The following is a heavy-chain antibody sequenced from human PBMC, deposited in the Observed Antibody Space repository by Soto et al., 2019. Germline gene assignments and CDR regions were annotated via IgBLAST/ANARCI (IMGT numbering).Heavy chain of an antibody. V-gene: IGHV3-30*18. Sequence: QVQLVESGGGVVQPGRSLRLSCAASGFTFDTYGMHWVRQAPGKGLEWVAVISYDGSNRYYADSVKGRFTISRDNSKNTLYLQMNSLRSEDTAVYYCAKDPIVAAAPDYWGQGTLVTVSS. J-gene: IGHJ4*02. CDR2: ISYDGSNR. CDR1: GFTFDTYG. CDR3: AKDPIVAAAPDY. D-gene: IGHD2-2*01.